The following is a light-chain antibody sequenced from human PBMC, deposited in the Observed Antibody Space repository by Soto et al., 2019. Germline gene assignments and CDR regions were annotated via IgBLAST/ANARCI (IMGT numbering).Light chain of an antibody. CDR2: DAS. J-gene: IGKJ2*01. CDR1: QSINSN. CDR3: QQYNKWPLYT. Sequence: EIVMTQSPATLSVSPGERASLSCRASQSINSNLAWYQQRPGQAPSLLIYDASTRATGIPARFSGSGSGTQFTLTIIGLQSEDFAVYYCQQYNKWPLYTFGQGTKLEIK. V-gene: IGKV3-15*01.